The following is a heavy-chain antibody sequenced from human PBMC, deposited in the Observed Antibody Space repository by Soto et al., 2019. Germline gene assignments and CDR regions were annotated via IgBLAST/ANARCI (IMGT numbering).Heavy chain of an antibody. V-gene: IGHV4-59*08. J-gene: IGHJ4*02. D-gene: IGHD6-6*01. Sequence: SETLSLTCTFSGASISSYYWSRIRQPPGEGLEWIGYIYYSGSTNYNPSLKSRVTISVDTSKNQFSLKLTSVTAADTAVYYCARQQSTIAARPIDYWGQGTLVTVSS. CDR1: GASISSYY. CDR3: ARQQSTIAARPIDY. CDR2: IYYSGST.